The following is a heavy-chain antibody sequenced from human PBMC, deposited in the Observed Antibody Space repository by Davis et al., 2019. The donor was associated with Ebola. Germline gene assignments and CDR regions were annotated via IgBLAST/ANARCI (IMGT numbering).Heavy chain of an antibody. Sequence: GESLKISCAASGFTLSNYGMSWVRQAPGKGLEWVAVISYDGSNKYYADSVKGRFTISRDNSKNTLYLQMNSLRAEDTAVYYCAKGGDFDYWGQGTLVTVSS. V-gene: IGHV3-30*18. D-gene: IGHD3-10*01. CDR2: ISYDGSNK. J-gene: IGHJ4*02. CDR3: AKGGDFDY. CDR1: GFTLSNYG.